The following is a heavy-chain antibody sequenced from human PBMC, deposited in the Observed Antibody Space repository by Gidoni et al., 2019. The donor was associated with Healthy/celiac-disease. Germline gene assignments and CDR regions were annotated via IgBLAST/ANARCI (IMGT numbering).Heavy chain of an antibody. Sequence: GFTFDDYAMHWVRQAPGKGLEWVSGISWNSGSIGYADSVKGRFTISRDNAKNSLYLQMNSLRAEDTALYYCAKDILGATGGYGMDVWGQGTTVTVSS. V-gene: IGHV3-9*01. D-gene: IGHD2-15*01. CDR1: GFTFDDYA. CDR3: AKDILGATGGYGMDV. J-gene: IGHJ6*02. CDR2: ISWNSGSI.